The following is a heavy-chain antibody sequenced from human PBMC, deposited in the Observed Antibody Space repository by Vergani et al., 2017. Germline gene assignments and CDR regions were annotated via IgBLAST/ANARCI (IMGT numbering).Heavy chain of an antibody. D-gene: IGHD1-14*01. CDR3: ARGPSRICTSAHYSFDR. CDR2: MNPDSGNT. Sequence: QVQLVQSGAEVKEPGASVKVSCTTSGYTFTSYDINWVRQAAGQGLEWMGWMNPDSGNTSFALKFQGRVAMTRDSSISTAYMELSSLGSEDTALYYCARGPSRICTSAHYSFDRWCLGTLVIVSS. V-gene: IGHV1-8*01. J-gene: IGHJ4*02. CDR1: GYTFTSYD.